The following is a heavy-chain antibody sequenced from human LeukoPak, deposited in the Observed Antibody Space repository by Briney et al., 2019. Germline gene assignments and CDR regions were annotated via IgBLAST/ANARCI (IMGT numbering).Heavy chain of an antibody. V-gene: IGHV4-28*03. J-gene: IGHJ5*02. Sequence: SETLSLTCAVSGYSITSSSWWGWIRQPPGKGLEWMGYIYYSGSTNYNPSLKSRVTISLDTSKNQLSLKLSSVTAADTAVYYCARAMTASPYSWFDPWGQGTLVTVSS. CDR3: ARAMTASPYSWFDP. CDR2: IYYSGST. D-gene: IGHD2-21*02. CDR1: GYSITSSSW.